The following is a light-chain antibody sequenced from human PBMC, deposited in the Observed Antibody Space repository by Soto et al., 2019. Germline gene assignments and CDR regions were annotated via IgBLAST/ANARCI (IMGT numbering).Light chain of an antibody. CDR3: CSYTSSSTLGV. J-gene: IGLJ1*01. CDR1: SSDVGGYNL. Sequence: QSVLTQPASVSGSPGQSITISCTGTSSDVGGYNLVSWYQQHPDKAPKLVIYEGSKRPSGVSSRFSGSKSGNTASLTISGLQAEDEAEYYCCSYTSSSTLGVFGTGTKLTVL. V-gene: IGLV2-14*02. CDR2: EGS.